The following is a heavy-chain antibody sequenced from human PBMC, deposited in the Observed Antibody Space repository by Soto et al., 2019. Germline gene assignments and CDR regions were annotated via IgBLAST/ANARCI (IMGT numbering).Heavy chain of an antibody. CDR2: IGHSGSA. V-gene: IGHV4-34*01. J-gene: IGHJ6*02. Sequence: QVQLQQWGAGLLKPSDTLSLTCAVYGGSFSGYYWTRIRQPPGKGLEWVGEIGHSGSATYSPSLKSRVTISVDTSNNQFSLRLSSVTAADTAVYYCARCGTCIISSCPLGSHYGMDVWGQGTTVTVSS. D-gene: IGHD3-10*01. CDR1: GGSFSGYY. CDR3: ARCGTCIISSCPLGSHYGMDV.